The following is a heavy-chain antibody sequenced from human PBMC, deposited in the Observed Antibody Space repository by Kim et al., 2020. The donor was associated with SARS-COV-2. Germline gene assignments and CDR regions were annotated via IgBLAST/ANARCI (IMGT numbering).Heavy chain of an antibody. Sequence: YADSGKGRFTISRDNSKNTLYLQMNSLRAEDTAVYYCARNQMAYYYGMDVWGQGTTVTVSS. CDR3: ARNQMAYYYGMDV. V-gene: IGHV3-53*01. D-gene: IGHD2-8*01. J-gene: IGHJ6*02.